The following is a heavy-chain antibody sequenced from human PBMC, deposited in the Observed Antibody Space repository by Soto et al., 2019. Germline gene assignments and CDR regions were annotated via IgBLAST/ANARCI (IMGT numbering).Heavy chain of an antibody. CDR3: AREGPNRGSYLFDY. Sequence: VPVKVSGKAPGYTFVIHAMQWERQAPGQRLEWMGWINTVNVYTKYSQRFQGRVTITRDTSASTAYMELSSLRSEDTAVYYCAREGPNRGSYLFDYWVQRPLVAV. CDR1: GYTFVIHA. V-gene: IGHV1-3*04. CDR2: INTVNVYT. D-gene: IGHD1-26*01. J-gene: IGHJ4*02.